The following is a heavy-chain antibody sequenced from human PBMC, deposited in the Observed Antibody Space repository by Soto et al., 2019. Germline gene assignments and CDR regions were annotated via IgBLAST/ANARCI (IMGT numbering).Heavy chain of an antibody. CDR1: GVSISSGGYS. Sequence: QLQLQESGSGLVKPSQTLSLTCAVSGVSISSGGYSWSWIRQPPGKSLEWIGCMYHSGRTFYNPSLKSRVTISPDNSKNQFSLTVTSVTAADTAMYYCARVYGDHTGAFDYWGQGTLVTVSS. J-gene: IGHJ4*02. D-gene: IGHD4-17*01. CDR2: MYHSGRT. V-gene: IGHV4-30-2*01. CDR3: ARVYGDHTGAFDY.